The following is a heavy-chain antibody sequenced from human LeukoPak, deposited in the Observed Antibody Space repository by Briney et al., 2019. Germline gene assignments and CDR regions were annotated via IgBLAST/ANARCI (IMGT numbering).Heavy chain of an antibody. V-gene: IGHV3-48*01. CDR3: AKGGKWDVTPFDY. D-gene: IGHD1-26*01. CDR2: ISSSSSTI. J-gene: IGHJ4*02. CDR1: GFTFSSYS. Sequence: GGSLRLSCAASGFTFSSYSMNWVRQAPGMGLEWVSYISSSSSTIYYADSVKGRFTISRDNSKNTLYLQVDSLRAEDTAVYYCAKGGKWDVTPFDYWGQGTLVTVSS.